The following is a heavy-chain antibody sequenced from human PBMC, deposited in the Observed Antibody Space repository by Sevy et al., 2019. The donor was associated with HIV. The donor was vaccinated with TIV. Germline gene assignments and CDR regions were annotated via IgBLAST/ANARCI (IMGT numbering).Heavy chain of an antibody. CDR1: GFTFSRYS. CDR3: AREFDGGPDY. CDR2: INQDGSQK. D-gene: IGHD3-9*01. V-gene: IGHV3-7*01. Sequence: GGSLRLSCVASGFTFSRYSMNWVRQAPGKGLEWVANINQDGSQKYYVDSVKGRFTISKDNAKNSLYLQMSSLRAEDTAVYYCAREFDGGPDYWGQGTLVTVSS. J-gene: IGHJ4*02.